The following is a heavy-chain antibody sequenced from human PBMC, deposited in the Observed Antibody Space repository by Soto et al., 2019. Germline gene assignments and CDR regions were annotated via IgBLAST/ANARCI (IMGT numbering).Heavy chain of an antibody. CDR2: IKQDGSEK. V-gene: IGHV3-7*01. J-gene: IGHJ6*03. CDR1: RFAFCRYW. D-gene: IGHD1-7*01. CDR3: AKTITGTTHYYYYMDV. Sequence: GCSQSLSCATDRFAFCRYWMRWTRQAPGKGLEWVANIKQDGSEKYYVDSVKGRFTISRDNSKNSPYLQMNSLRAEDTAVYYCAKTITGTTHYYYYMDVWGRGT.